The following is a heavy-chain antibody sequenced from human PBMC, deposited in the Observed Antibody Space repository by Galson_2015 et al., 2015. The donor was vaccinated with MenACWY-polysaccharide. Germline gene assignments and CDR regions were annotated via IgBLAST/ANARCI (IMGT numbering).Heavy chain of an antibody. CDR2: IRGSGGDT. Sequence: SLRLSCAASGFTFSSYAMTWVRQAPGKGLEWVSVIRGSGGDTFYADSVKGRFTISRDSFKNTLYLQMNSLRADDTAMYYFAKGGGVSRYSVLDFWGQGTLVTISS. J-gene: IGHJ4*02. V-gene: IGHV3-23*01. CDR3: AKGGGVSRYSVLDF. CDR1: GFTFSSYA. D-gene: IGHD2-15*01.